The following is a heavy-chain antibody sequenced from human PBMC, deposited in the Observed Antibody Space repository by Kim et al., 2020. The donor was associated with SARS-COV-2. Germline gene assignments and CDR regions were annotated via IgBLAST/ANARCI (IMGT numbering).Heavy chain of an antibody. Sequence: GGSLRLSCAASGFTFSSYAMDWVRQAPGKGLEWVALIFKDGSNKYYADSVKGRFTVSRDNSKNTLYLQMNSLRAEDTALYYCAKDAIRYGSGTYKDYWG. D-gene: IGHD3-10*01. V-gene: IGHV3-30*18. CDR3: AKDAIRYGSGTYKDY. CDR1: GFTFSSYA. CDR2: IFKDGSNK. J-gene: IGHJ4*01.